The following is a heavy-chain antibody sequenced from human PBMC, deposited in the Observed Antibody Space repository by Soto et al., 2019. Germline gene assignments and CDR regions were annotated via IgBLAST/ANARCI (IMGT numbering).Heavy chain of an antibody. CDR1: GYTFTGYF. CDR2: INPSGDGT. V-gene: IGHV1-46*03. CDR3: TRGSCGSATCSPSGWLDP. J-gene: IGHJ5*02. Sequence: QVQLVQSGAEVKKPGASVKVSCKASGYTFTGYFVHWVRQAPGQGLELMGLINPSGDGTSYAQKFQGRVTMTRDTSTSTVDMELSSLRSEDTAMYYCTRGSCGSATCSPSGWLDPWGQGTLVTVSS. D-gene: IGHD2-2*01.